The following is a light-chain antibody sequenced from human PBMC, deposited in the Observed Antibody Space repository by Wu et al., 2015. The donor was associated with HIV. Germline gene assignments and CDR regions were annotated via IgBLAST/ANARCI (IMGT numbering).Light chain of an antibody. Sequence: EIVLTQSPATLSLSPGERATLSCRASQSVTSNYLAWYQQKPGQAPRLLIYGASNRATGIPDRFSGSGSGTDFTLTIRRLEPEDLAVYYCHLYSSAWTFGQGTKVEVK. CDR1: QSVTSNY. J-gene: IGKJ1*01. CDR2: GAS. V-gene: IGKV3-20*01. CDR3: HLYSSAWT.